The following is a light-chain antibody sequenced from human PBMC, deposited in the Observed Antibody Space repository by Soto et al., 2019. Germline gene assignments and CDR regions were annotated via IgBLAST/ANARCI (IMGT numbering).Light chain of an antibody. CDR2: GAS. J-gene: IGKJ2*01. CDR1: QTITSSY. V-gene: IGKV3-20*01. CDR3: QQYGSSPYT. Sequence: EIVLTHSPGTLSLSPGEIATLSCRASQTITSSYLAWYQQKPGQAPRLVIYGASSRATVIPDRFSGSGSGTDFTLTISRLEPEDFAVYYCQQYGSSPYTFGQGTQLEIK.